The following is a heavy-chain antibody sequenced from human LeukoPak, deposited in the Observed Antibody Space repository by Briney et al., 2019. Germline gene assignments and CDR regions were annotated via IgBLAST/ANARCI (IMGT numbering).Heavy chain of an antibody. CDR2: IYYSGST. Sequence: PSETLSLTCTVSGGSISGYYWSWIRQPPGKGLEWIGYIYYSGSTNYNPSLKSRVTISVDTSKNHFSLKLSSVTAADTAVYYCARGGYYDPIDYWGQGTLVTVSS. CDR3: ARGGYYDPIDY. V-gene: IGHV4-59*01. D-gene: IGHD3-3*01. J-gene: IGHJ4*02. CDR1: GGSISGYY.